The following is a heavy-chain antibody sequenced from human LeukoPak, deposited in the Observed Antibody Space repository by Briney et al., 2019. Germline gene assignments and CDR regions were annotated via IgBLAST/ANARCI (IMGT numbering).Heavy chain of an antibody. V-gene: IGHV1-69*04. CDR3: ARASERDGYNLFDY. CDR1: GGTFSSYA. CDR2: IIPIFGIA. Sequence: GASVKVSCKAPGGTFSSYAISWVRQAPGQGLEWMGRIIPIFGIANYAQKFQGRVTITADKSTSTAYMELSSLRSEDTAVYYCARASERDGYNLFDYWGQGTLVTVSS. D-gene: IGHD5-24*01. J-gene: IGHJ4*02.